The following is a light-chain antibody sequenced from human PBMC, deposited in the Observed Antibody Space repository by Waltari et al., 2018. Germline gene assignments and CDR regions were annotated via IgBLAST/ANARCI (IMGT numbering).Light chain of an antibody. J-gene: IGKJ1*01. Sequence: DIVMTQSPATLSVSPGERATLSCRATQSVGSKLAWYQQKPGQVPRLLIYDASARATGVPARFSGSGSGTEFTLTINNLQSEDFAVYYCQQYNNWPPTWTFGQGTKVEIK. CDR3: QQYNNWPPTWT. V-gene: IGKV3D-15*01. CDR2: DAS. CDR1: QSVGSK.